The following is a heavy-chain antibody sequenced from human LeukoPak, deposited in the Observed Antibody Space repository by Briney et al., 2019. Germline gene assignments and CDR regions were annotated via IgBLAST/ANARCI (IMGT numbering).Heavy chain of an antibody. CDR1: GFTFSSYA. J-gene: IGHJ4*02. CDR2: ISGSGGST. V-gene: IGHV3-23*01. Sequence: GGSLRLSCAASGFTFSSYAMSWVRQAPGKGLEWVSAISGSGGSTYYADSVKGRFTISRDNAKNSLYLQMNSLRAEDTAVYYCARDILSLGPFDYWGQGTLVTVSS. D-gene: IGHD2-15*01. CDR3: ARDILSLGPFDY.